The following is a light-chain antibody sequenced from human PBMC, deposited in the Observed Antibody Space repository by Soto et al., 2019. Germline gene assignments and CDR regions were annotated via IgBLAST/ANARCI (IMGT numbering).Light chain of an antibody. CDR1: QGISNF. CDR3: QQYNSWPIT. J-gene: IGKJ5*01. CDR2: AAS. V-gene: IGKV1-9*01. Sequence: DIQLTQSPSFLSASVGDRVTITCRARQGISNFLAWYQQKPGKAPKLLIYAASTLQSGVPSRFSGSGSGTEFTLTISSLQPEDFATYYCQQYNSWPITFGQGTRL.